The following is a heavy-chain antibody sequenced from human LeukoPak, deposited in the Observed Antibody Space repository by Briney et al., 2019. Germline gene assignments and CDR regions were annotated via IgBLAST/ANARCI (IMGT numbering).Heavy chain of an antibody. CDR2: IYYSGST. V-gene: IGHV4-59*12. Sequence: SETLSLTCTVSGGSISSYYWSWIRQPPGKGLEWIGYIYYSGSTNYNPSLKSRVTMSVDTSKNQFSLKLSSVTAADTAVYYCAINTAFDGSDYYYYMDVWGKGTTVTVSS. CDR3: AINTAFDGSDYYYYMDV. D-gene: IGHD5-18*01. J-gene: IGHJ6*03. CDR1: GGSISSYY.